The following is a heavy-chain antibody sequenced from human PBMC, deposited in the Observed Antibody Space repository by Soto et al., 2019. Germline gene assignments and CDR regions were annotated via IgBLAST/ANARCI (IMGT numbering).Heavy chain of an antibody. D-gene: IGHD2-2*01. Sequence: SETLSLTCTVSGGSISSYYWSWIRQPPGKGLEWIGYIYYSGSTNYNPSLKSRVTISVDTSKNQFSLKLSSVTAADTAVYYCARLGAAYQSLDSWGPGTLVTVSS. V-gene: IGHV4-59*08. CDR1: GGSISSYY. J-gene: IGHJ5*01. CDR2: IYYSGST. CDR3: ARLGAAYQSLDS.